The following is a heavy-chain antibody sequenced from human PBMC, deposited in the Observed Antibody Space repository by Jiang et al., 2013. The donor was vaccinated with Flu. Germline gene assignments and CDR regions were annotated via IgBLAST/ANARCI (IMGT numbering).Heavy chain of an antibody. CDR1: GFSLTSHGMC. CDR3: AHIYRSTVGDS. Sequence: KPTQTLTLTCTFSGFSLTSHGMCVSWIRQPPGKALEWLGIIYWDDDKRYRPSLKSRLTITKDTSKNQVVLTMTNMDPVDTATYYCAHIYRSTVGDSWGQGILVTVSS. J-gene: IGHJ4*02. CDR2: IYWDDDK. V-gene: IGHV2-5*08. D-gene: IGHD3-10*01.